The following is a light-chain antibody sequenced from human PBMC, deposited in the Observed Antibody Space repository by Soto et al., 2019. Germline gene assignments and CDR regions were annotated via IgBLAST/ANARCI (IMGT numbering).Light chain of an antibody. J-gene: IGKJ2*01. CDR3: QQYGSSLVT. CDR2: GAS. V-gene: IGKV3-20*01. Sequence: EIVLTQSPGTLSLSPGERATLSCRASQSVSSSYLAWYQQKPGQAPRLLIYGASSRATGIPDRFSGSGSVTDFTLTISRLEPEDWAVYYCQQYGSSLVTFGQGTKLEIK. CDR1: QSVSSSY.